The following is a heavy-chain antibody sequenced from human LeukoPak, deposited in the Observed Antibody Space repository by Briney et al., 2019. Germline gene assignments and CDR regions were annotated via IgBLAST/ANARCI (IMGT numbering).Heavy chain of an antibody. CDR3: ASLKAMVPGYFDL. V-gene: IGHV1-69*05. J-gene: IGHJ2*01. Sequence: SVKVSCKASGYTFTSYGISWVRQAPGQGLEWMGGIIPIFGTANYAQKFQGRVTITTDESTSTAYMELSSLRSEDTAAYYCASLKAMVPGYFDLWGRGTLVTVSS. CDR1: GYTFTSYG. CDR2: IIPIFGTA. D-gene: IGHD4/OR15-4a*01.